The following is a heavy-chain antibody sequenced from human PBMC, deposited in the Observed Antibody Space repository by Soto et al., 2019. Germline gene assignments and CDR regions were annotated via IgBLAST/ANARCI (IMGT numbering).Heavy chain of an antibody. Sequence: QITLNASGPTVVRPTETLTLTCRFSGFSLTTSGVGVGWIRQSPGKAPEWLALIYWADDKRYSASLKSRLTITKDTSKNQVVLTVSDLDPTDTATYYCAHRVLRTVFGLVTTTAIYFDFWGQGTPVAVSS. CDR2: IYWADDK. CDR3: AHRVLRTVFGLVTTTAIYFDF. V-gene: IGHV2-5*02. CDR1: GFSLTTSGVG. D-gene: IGHD3-3*01. J-gene: IGHJ4*02.